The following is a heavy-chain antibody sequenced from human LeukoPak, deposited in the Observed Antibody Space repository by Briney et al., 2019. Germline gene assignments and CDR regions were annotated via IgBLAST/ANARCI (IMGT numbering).Heavy chain of an antibody. J-gene: IGHJ4*02. CDR2: IYYSGST. V-gene: IGHV4-59*08. Sequence: SETLSLTCTVSGGSISSYYWSWIRQPPGKGLEWIGYIYYSGSTNYNPSLKSRVTISVDTSKNQFSLKLSSVSAADTAVYYCARHSRIKSIVPAATDYWGQGTLVTVSS. CDR1: GGSISSYY. D-gene: IGHD2-2*01. CDR3: ARHSRIKSIVPAATDY.